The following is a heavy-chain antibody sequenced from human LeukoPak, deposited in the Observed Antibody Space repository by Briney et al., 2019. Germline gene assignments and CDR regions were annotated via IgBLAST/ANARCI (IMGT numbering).Heavy chain of an antibody. CDR1: GFTFSSYA. V-gene: IGHV3-30*14. D-gene: IGHD3-22*01. CDR3: ARDGYYYDSSGYYYGYDY. Sequence: GGSLRLSCAASGFTFSSYAMHWVRQAPGKGLEWVAVISYDGSNKYYADSVKGRFTISRDNSKNTLYLQMNSLRAEDTAVYYCARDGYYYDSSGYYYGYDYWGQGTLVTVSS. J-gene: IGHJ4*02. CDR2: ISYDGSNK.